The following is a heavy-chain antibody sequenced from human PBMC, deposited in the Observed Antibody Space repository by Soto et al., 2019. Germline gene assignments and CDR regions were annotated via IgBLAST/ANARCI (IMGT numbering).Heavy chain of an antibody. Sequence: SETLSLTCTVSGASISGFYWSWIRKSAGKGLEWIGRIYATGTTDYNPSLKSRVMLSVDTSKKQFSLTLRSVTAADTDVYYCVRDGTKTLRDWFDPWGQGISVTVSS. V-gene: IGHV4-4*07. CDR2: IYATGTT. CDR3: VRDGTKTLRDWFDP. J-gene: IGHJ5*02. CDR1: GASISGFY. D-gene: IGHD1-1*01.